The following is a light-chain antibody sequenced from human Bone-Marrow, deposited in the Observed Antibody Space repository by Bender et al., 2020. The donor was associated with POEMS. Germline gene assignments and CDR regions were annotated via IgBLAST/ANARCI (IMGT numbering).Light chain of an antibody. CDR3: QSWGSNTAV. J-gene: IGLJ2*01. CDR2: QDT. CDR1: KLGEEY. V-gene: IGLV3-1*01. Sequence: SYELTQPPSVSVSPGQTATITCSGEKLGEEYACCYQHKPAQSPVVVIYQDTKRPSGIPERFSGSTSGNTASLTISGTQTMDEADYYCQSWGSNTAVFGGGTKLTVL.